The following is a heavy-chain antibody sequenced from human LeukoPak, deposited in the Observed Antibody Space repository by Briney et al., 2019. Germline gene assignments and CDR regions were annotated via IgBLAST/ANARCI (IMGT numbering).Heavy chain of an antibody. CDR1: GFTFSSYW. CDR3: ARGRYFDF. CDR2: IKQDESEK. Sequence: PGGSLRLSCGVSGFTFSSYWMSWVRQAPGKGLEWVANIKQDESEKYYVDSVKGRFIISRDNAKNSLYLQMNSLRAEDTAVYYCARGRYFDFWGQGTLVTVSS. V-gene: IGHV3-7*01. J-gene: IGHJ4*02.